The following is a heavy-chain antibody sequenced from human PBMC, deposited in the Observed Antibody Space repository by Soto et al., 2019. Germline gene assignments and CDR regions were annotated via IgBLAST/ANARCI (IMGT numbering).Heavy chain of an antibody. Sequence: ASVTVSCKASGYTITSYGISWVRQAPGQGLEWMGWISAYNGNTNYAQKFQGRVTITRDTSASTAYMELSSLRSEDTAVYYCARGGSRETSYYGMDVWGQGTTVTVSS. D-gene: IGHD2-2*01. J-gene: IGHJ6*02. CDR3: ARGGSRETSYYGMDV. CDR2: ISAYNGNT. V-gene: IGHV1-18*01. CDR1: GYTITSYG.